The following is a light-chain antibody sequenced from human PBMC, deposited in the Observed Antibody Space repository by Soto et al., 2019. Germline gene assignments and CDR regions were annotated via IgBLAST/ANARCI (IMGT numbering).Light chain of an antibody. CDR2: DVS. CDR1: SSDVGAYNY. V-gene: IGLV2-11*01. J-gene: IGLJ2*01. Sequence: QSALTQPRSMSGSPGESVTISCSGTSSDVGAYNYVSWYQQYPGKAPKVMIYDVSDRPSEVSVRFSGSKSGNTASLTISGLQAEDEADYCCASYSGSYSVFFGGGTKLTVL. CDR3: ASYSGSYSVF.